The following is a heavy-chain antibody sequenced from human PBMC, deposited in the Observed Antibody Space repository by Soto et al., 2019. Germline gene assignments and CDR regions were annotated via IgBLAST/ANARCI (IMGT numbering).Heavy chain of an antibody. CDR3: ARGGRRSPGMDV. V-gene: IGHV4-31*03. J-gene: IGHJ6*02. CDR1: GGSISSGGYY. Sequence: QVQLQESGPGLVKPSQTLSLTCTVSGGSISSGGYYWSWIRQHPGKGLEWIGYIYYSGSTYYNPSLTSRVTISVDTSKTQSSLKLSSVTAADTAVYYCARGGRRSPGMDVWGQGTTVTVSS. CDR2: IYYSGST.